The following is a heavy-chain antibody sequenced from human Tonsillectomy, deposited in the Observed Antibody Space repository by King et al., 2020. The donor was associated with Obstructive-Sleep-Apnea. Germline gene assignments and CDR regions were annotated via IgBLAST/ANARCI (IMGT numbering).Heavy chain of an antibody. J-gene: IGHJ4*02. Sequence: QLQESGSGLVKPSQTLSLTCAVSGGSISSGGYSWSWIRQPPGKGLEWMGYIYHSGTTYYNPSLKSRVTISVDRSKNQFSLKLSSVTAADTAVYYCASSLSDYYGFTSLNFDYWGQGTLVTVSS. CDR1: GGSISSGGYS. CDR3: ASSLSDYYGFTSLNFDY. D-gene: IGHD3-10*01. CDR2: IYHSGTT. V-gene: IGHV4-30-2*01.